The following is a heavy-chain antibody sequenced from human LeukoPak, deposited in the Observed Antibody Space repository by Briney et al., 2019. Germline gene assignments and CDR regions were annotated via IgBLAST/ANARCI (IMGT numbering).Heavy chain of an antibody. CDR1: GFTFVDYA. J-gene: IGHJ4*02. V-gene: IGHV3-9*01. CDR3: AKDRSMVTTGSSDY. Sequence: PGRSLRLSCAASGFTFVDYAMHWVRQAPGKGLEWVSGISWNSDSIGYADSVRGRFTISRDNAKNSLYLQMNGLRVEDTALYYCAKDRSMVTTGSSDYWGQGTLVTVSS. D-gene: IGHD3-10*01. CDR2: ISWNSDSI.